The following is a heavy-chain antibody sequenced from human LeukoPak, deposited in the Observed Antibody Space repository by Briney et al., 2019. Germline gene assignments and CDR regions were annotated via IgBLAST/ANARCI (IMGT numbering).Heavy chain of an antibody. Sequence: GGPLSLSCAASGFNFSDAWMTWVRQAPGKGLVWVSRIKSDGGSTDYADSVKGRFTISRDNAKNTLYLQMDSLRAEDTAVYYCARGTPGRNLDYWGQGTLVSVS. J-gene: IGHJ4*02. CDR3: ARGTPGRNLDY. V-gene: IGHV3-74*01. CDR1: GFNFSDAW. CDR2: IKSDGGST.